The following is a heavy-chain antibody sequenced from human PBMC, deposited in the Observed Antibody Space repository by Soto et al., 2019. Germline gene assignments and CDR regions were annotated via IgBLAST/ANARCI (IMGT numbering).Heavy chain of an antibody. CDR2: IYVTGAV. D-gene: IGHD2-21*01. CDR3: ARLRIATNNYKWFDP. V-gene: IGHV4-31*03. CDR1: GAALNSGNYY. Sequence: ASETLSLTCSVSGAALNSGNYYWSWIRQVPGKGLEWIGHIYVTGAVDYNPSLRDRITISQDTSERQLSLNLRLVTAADTAVYYCARLRIATNNYKWFDPWGQGTLVTVSS. J-gene: IGHJ5*02.